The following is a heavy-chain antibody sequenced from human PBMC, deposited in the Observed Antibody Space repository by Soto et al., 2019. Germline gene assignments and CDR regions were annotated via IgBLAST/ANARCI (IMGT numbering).Heavy chain of an antibody. V-gene: IGHV4-59*01. CDR2: ISYSGST. Sequence: SETLSLTWSVSGGSISSSFWSWIRQPPGKELEWIGYISYSGSTTYNPSLKSRITLSVDTSKNQFSLRVASVTDADTAVYYCARGHRAMEYYYYYGMDVWGQGTTVTVSS. J-gene: IGHJ6*02. CDR3: ARGHRAMEYYYYYGMDV. D-gene: IGHD5-18*01. CDR1: GGSISSSF.